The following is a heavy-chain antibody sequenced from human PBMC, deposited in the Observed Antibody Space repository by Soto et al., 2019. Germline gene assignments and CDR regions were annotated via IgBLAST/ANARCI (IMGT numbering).Heavy chain of an antibody. CDR1: GGTFSSYA. CDR3: AARYGSGSYYYYYYYGMDV. Sequence: VASVKVSCKASGGTFSSYAISWVRQAPGQGLEWMGGIIPIFGTANYAQKFQGRVTITADESTSTAYMELSSLRSEDTAVYYCAARYGSGSYYYYYYYGMDVWGQGTTVTVSS. V-gene: IGHV1-69*13. CDR2: IIPIFGTA. J-gene: IGHJ6*02. D-gene: IGHD3-10*01.